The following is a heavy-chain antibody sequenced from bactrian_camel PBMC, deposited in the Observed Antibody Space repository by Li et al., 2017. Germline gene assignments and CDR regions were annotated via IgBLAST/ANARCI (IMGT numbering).Heavy chain of an antibody. Sequence: HVQLVESGGGSVQAGGSLRLSCAASGYTYSSYCMGWFRQAPGKEREGVAAIYSNGRATYAAFVADRFTISKDNTNNTLYLQMNNLRPDDTAMYYCAMSRLGSSWCLARRTADNYWGQGTQVTVS. CDR1: GYTYSSYC. J-gene: IGHJ4*01. D-gene: IGHD6*01. CDR3: AMSRLGSSWCLARRTADNY. CDR2: IYSNGRAT. V-gene: IGHV3S6*01.